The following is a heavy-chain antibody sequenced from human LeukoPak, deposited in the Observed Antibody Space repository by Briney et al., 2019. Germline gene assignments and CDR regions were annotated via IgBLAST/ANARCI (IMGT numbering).Heavy chain of an antibody. CDR3: ARVHKGWGSSWKGAFDI. J-gene: IGHJ3*02. D-gene: IGHD6-13*01. V-gene: IGHV4-59*01. CDR2: IYYSGST. CDR1: GGSISSYY. Sequence: SETLSLTCTVSGGSISSYYWSWMRQPPGKGLEWIGYIYYSGSTNYNPSLKSRVTISVDTSKNQFSLKLSSVTAADTAVYYCARVHKGWGSSWKGAFDIWGQGTMVTVSS.